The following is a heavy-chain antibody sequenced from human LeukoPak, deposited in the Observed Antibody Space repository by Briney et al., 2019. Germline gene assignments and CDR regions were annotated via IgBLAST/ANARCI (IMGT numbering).Heavy chain of an antibody. Sequence: PGGSLRLSCAASGFTFSSYGMHWVRQAPGKGLEWVAFIRYDGSNKYYADSVKGRFTISRDNSKNTLYLQMNSLRAEDTAVYYCAKDQWELRPTYFHYWGQGTLVTVSS. CDR3: AKDQWELRPTYFHY. V-gene: IGHV3-30*02. J-gene: IGHJ4*02. CDR1: GFTFSSYG. D-gene: IGHD1-26*01. CDR2: IRYDGSNK.